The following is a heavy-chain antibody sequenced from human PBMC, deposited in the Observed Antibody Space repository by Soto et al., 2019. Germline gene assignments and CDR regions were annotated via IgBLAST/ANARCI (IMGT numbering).Heavy chain of an antibody. CDR1: GASISGYH. Sequence: SETLPLTCTVSGASISGYHWSWIRQPPGKGLECLGYITYSGATNYNPSLKSRVTMSIDTSKNQFSLQLNSVTAADTAVYYCARGFAIDWYTYYFDYWGQGPLVTVSS. CDR3: ARGFAIDWYTYYFDY. J-gene: IGHJ4*02. V-gene: IGHV4-59*08. CDR2: ITYSGAT. D-gene: IGHD3-9*01.